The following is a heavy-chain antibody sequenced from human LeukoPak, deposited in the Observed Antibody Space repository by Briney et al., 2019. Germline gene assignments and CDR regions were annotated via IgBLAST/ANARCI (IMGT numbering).Heavy chain of an antibody. D-gene: IGHD6-13*01. V-gene: IGHV4-59*01. CDR1: GGSISIYY. CDR3: ARLLSTYSSSWYRSLYYYYGMDV. CDR2: IYNSGST. J-gene: IGHJ6*02. Sequence: SETLSLTCTVSGGSISIYYWSWVRQPPGKGLEWIGYIYNSGSTNYNPSLKSRVTISVDTSKNQFSLKLSSVTAADTAVYYCARLLSTYSSSWYRSLYYYYGMDVWGQGTTVTVSS.